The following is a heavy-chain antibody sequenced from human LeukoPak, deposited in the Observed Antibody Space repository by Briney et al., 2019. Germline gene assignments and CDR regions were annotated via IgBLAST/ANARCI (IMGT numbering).Heavy chain of an antibody. V-gene: IGHV3-74*01. J-gene: IGHJ6*02. Sequence: PGGSLRLSCAASGFTFNTYTMNWVRQAPGKGLVWVSHINSDGSITSYADSVKGRFTISRDNAKNTLYLQMNSLRAEDTAVYYCARDAVDTANAVWGQGTTVTVSS. CDR2: INSDGSIT. CDR3: ARDAVDTANAV. D-gene: IGHD5-18*01. CDR1: GFTFNTYT.